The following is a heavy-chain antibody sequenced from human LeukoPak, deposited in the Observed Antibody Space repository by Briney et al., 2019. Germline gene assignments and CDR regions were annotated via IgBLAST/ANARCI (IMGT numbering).Heavy chain of an antibody. CDR3: AKDRRASGWYGFAFDI. J-gene: IGHJ3*02. Sequence: GGSLRLSCAASGFTFSSYSMNWVRQAPGKGLEWVSSISSSSSYIYYADSVKGRFTISRDNAKNSLYLQMNSLRAEDTALYYCAKDRRASGWYGFAFDIWGQGTMVTVSS. CDR2: ISSSSSYI. CDR1: GFTFSSYS. V-gene: IGHV3-21*04. D-gene: IGHD6-19*01.